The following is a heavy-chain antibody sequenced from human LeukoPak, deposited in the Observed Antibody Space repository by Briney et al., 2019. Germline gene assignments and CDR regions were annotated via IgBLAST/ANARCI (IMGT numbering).Heavy chain of an antibody. Sequence: GGSLRLSCAASGFTFTNYWMSWVRQAPGNGLEWVANIKEDGSDKYYVDSVKGRFTISRDNAKNSQYLQMNSLRAEDTAVYYCARDTGYNTFDYWGQGTLVTVSS. J-gene: IGHJ4*02. CDR2: IKEDGSDK. CDR1: GFTFTNYW. D-gene: IGHD5-24*01. V-gene: IGHV3-7*03. CDR3: ARDTGYNTFDY.